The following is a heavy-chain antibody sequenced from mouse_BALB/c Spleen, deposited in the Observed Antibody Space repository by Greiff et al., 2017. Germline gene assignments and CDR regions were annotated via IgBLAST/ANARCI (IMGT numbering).Heavy chain of an antibody. CDR2: IYPSDSYT. CDR1: GYTFTSYW. CDR3: TRRNLYYAMDY. V-gene: IGHV1-69*02. J-gene: IGHJ4*01. Sequence: QVQLQQPGAELVRPGASVKLSCKASGYTFTSYWINWVKQRPGQGLEWIGNIYPSDSYTNYNQKFKDKATLTVDKSSSTAYMQLSSPTSEDSAVYYCTRRNLYYAMDYWGQGTSVTVSS.